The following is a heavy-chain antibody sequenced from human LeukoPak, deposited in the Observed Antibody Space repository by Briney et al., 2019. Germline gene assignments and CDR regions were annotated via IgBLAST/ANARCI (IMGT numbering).Heavy chain of an antibody. Sequence: GGSLRLSCEASGFTFSDYYMSWIRQAPGKGLEWVSYISSSGSTIYYADSVKGRFTISRDNAKNSLYLQMNSLRAEDTAVYYCASERFGELSSYWGQGTLVTVSS. J-gene: IGHJ4*02. V-gene: IGHV3-11*01. D-gene: IGHD3-10*01. CDR1: GFTFSDYY. CDR3: ASERFGELSSY. CDR2: ISSSGSTI.